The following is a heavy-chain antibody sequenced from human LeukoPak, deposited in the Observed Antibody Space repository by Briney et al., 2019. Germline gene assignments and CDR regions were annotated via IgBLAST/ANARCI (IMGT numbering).Heavy chain of an antibody. CDR3: AASSSSMPDYYHYFLDV. J-gene: IGHJ6*03. D-gene: IGHD6-6*01. Sequence: PSETLSLTCTVSGGSISSYYWSWIRQPPGKGLEWIGYIYYSGSTNYNPSLKSRVTISVDTSKNQFSLKLSSVTAADTAVYYCAASSSSMPDYYHYFLDVWGKGTTVTVSS. CDR1: GGSISSYY. CDR2: IYYSGST. V-gene: IGHV4-59*12.